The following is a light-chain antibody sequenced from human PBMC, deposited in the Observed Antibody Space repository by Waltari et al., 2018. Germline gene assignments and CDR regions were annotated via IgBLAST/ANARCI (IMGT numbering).Light chain of an antibody. CDR2: RTS. V-gene: IGKV1-39*01. CDR1: QNISSN. J-gene: IGKJ3*01. CDR3: QQGYTYPFT. Sequence: DIQMTQSPSSLSASVGDTVTITCQASQNISSNLNWYQQKPGTAPKLLIYRTSNLESGIPSRFSGSGSGTDFTLTISSLQPEDFATYYCQQGYTYPFTFGPGTKLDIK.